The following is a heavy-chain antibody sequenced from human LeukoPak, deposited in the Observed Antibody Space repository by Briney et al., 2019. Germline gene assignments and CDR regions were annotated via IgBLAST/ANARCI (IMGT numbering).Heavy chain of an antibody. CDR3: ASTSSSWAYYFDY. D-gene: IGHD6-13*01. V-gene: IGHV1-2*02. J-gene: IGHJ4*02. Sequence: ASVKVSCKASGFTFTGYYMHWVRQAPGQGLEWMGWINPNSGGTNYAQKFQGRVTMTRDTSISTAYMELSRLRSDDTAVYYCASTSSSWAYYFDYWGQGTLVTVSS. CDR1: GFTFTGYY. CDR2: INPNSGGT.